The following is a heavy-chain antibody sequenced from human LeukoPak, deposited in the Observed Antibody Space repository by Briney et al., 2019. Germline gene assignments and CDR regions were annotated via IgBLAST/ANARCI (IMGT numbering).Heavy chain of an antibody. J-gene: IGHJ5*02. D-gene: IGHD3-3*01. V-gene: IGHV4-34*01. CDR2: INHSGST. Sequence: SETLSLTCAVYGGSFSGYYWSWIRQPPGKGLEWIGEINHSGSTNYNPSLKSRVTISVDTSKNQFSLKLSSGTAADTAVYYCARGYYDFWSGLSGIWFDPWGQGTLVTVSS. CDR3: ARGYYDFWSGLSGIWFDP. CDR1: GGSFSGYY.